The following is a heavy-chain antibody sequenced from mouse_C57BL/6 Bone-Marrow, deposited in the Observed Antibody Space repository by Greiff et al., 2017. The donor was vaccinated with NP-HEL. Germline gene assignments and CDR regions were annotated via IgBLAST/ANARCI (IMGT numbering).Heavy chain of an antibody. J-gene: IGHJ1*03. Sequence: QVQLKQPGAELVRPGSSVKLSCKASGYTFTSYWMHWVKQRPIQGLEWIGNIDPSDSETHYNQKFKDKATLTVDKSSSTAYMQLSSLTSEDSAVYYCARQTGTYWYFDVWGTGTTVTVSS. V-gene: IGHV1-52*01. CDR2: IDPSDSET. CDR1: GYTFTSYW. CDR3: ARQTGTYWYFDV. D-gene: IGHD4-1*01.